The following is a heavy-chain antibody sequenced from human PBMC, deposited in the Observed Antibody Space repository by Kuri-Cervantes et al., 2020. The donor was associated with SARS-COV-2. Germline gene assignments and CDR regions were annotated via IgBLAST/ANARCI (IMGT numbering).Heavy chain of an antibody. J-gene: IGHJ4*02. V-gene: IGHV3-20*04. CDR2: IQTNGDT. D-gene: IGHD1-26*01. CDR3: ARADGRFANN. CDR1: GFTFDDYA. Sequence: GESLKISCAASGFTFDDYAIRWVRQAPGKGLEWVSLIQTNGDTYYPGSVKGRFTISRDNAKDTLYLQMDSLRADDTAVYSCARADGRFANNWGQGTLVTVSS.